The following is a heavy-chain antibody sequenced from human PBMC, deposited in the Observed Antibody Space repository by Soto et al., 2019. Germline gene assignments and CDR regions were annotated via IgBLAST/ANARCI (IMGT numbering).Heavy chain of an antibody. CDR1: GVSISRSNW. CDR2: LYPSGGT. Sequence: SETLSLTCSVSGVSISRSNWWTWVRQAPGKGLEWIGELYPSGGTTYNPSLQSRVTISVDTSKNHFSLTLSSVTAADTAVYYCARGLLQNLKSYYFDYRGQGTLVTVSS. V-gene: IGHV4-4*02. CDR3: ARGLLQNLKSYYFDY. J-gene: IGHJ4*02. D-gene: IGHD3-3*01.